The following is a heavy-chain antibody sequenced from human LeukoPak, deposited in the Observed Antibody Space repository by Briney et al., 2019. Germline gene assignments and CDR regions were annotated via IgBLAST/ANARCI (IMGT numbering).Heavy chain of an antibody. CDR2: ISGSGGST. CDR1: GFTFSSYA. V-gene: IGHV3-23*01. CDR3: AKGAPYCYDSSGYYYSFGY. Sequence: PGGSPRLSCAASGFTFSSYAMSWVRQAPGKGLEWVSAISGSGGSTYYADSVKGRFTISRDNSKNTLYLQMNSLRAEDTAVYYCAKGAPYCYDSSGYYYSFGYWGQGTLVTVSS. D-gene: IGHD3-22*01. J-gene: IGHJ4*02.